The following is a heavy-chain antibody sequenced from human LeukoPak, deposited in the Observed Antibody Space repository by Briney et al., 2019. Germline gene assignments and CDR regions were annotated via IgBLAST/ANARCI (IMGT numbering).Heavy chain of an antibody. J-gene: IGHJ6*03. CDR2: ISYDGRKK. CDR3: ARDRVPPASGVFTYYMDV. CDR1: GYTFSSNA. Sequence: GGSLRLSCAASGYTFSSNALHGVPQAPGKGLEWVAVISYDGRKKFYAHSVEGRFTISRDNSNNTLYLQINSLRAEDTAVYSCARDRVPPASGVFTYYMDVWGKGTTVIASS. V-gene: IGHV3-30*01. D-gene: IGHD3-10*01.